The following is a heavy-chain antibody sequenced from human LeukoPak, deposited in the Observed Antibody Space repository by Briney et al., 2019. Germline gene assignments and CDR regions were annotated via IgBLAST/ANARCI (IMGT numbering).Heavy chain of an antibody. Sequence: TSETLSLTCTVSGGSISGYYWSWIRQPPGKGLEWIGYIYYSGSTSYNPSLKSRVTISVDTSKNQFSLKLSSVTAADTAVYYCARGYYDSSGYYYNWFDPWGQGTLVTVSS. D-gene: IGHD3-22*01. CDR3: ARGYYDSSGYYYNWFDP. J-gene: IGHJ5*02. CDR1: GGSISGYY. CDR2: IYYSGST. V-gene: IGHV4-59*01.